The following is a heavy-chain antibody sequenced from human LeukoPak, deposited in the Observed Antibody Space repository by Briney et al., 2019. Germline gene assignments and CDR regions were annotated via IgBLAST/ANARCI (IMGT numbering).Heavy chain of an antibody. D-gene: IGHD2-15*01. CDR2: IIPILGIA. V-gene: IGHV1-69*04. Sequence: SVKVSCKASGGTFSSYAISWVRRAPGQGLEWMGRIIPILGIANYAQKFQGRVTITADKSTSTAYMELSSLRSEDTAVYYCAREGRRSSPADYWGQGTLVTVSS. CDR1: GGTFSSYA. CDR3: AREGRRSSPADY. J-gene: IGHJ4*02.